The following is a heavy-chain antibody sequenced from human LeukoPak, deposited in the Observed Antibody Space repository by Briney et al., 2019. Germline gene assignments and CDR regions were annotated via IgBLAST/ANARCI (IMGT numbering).Heavy chain of an antibody. J-gene: IGHJ4*02. CDR3: AREGYCSSTSCYDRLSGY. V-gene: IGHV1-69*04. CDR2: IIPILGIA. Sequence: SVKVSCKASGGTFSSYAISWVRQAPGQGLEWMGRIIPILGIANYAQKFQGRVTITADKSTSTAYMELSSLRSEDTAVYYCAREGYCSSTSCYDRLSGYWGQGTLVTVSS. CDR1: GGTFSSYA. D-gene: IGHD2-2*01.